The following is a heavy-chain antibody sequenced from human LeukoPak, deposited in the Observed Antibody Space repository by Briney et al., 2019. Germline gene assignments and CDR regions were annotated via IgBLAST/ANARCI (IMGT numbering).Heavy chain of an antibody. CDR1: GLTFSNAW. Sequence: GGSLRLSCAASGLTFSNAWMSWVRQAPGKGLEWVSYISSSSSTIYYADSVKGRFTISRDNAKNSLYLQMNSLRAEDTAVYYCARGGYSSGWFNLFDYWGQGTLVTVSS. CDR2: ISSSSSTI. CDR3: ARGGYSSGWFNLFDY. V-gene: IGHV3-48*01. D-gene: IGHD6-19*01. J-gene: IGHJ4*02.